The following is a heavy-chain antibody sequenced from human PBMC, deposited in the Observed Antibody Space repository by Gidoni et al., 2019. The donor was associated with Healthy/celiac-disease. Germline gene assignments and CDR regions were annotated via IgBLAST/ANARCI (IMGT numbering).Heavy chain of an antibody. CDR2: ISHTGST. V-gene: IGHV4-34*01. D-gene: IGHD3-10*01. CDR1: GGSFSGYY. CDR3: ARGDYGSGSLIDY. Sequence: QVQLQQWGAGLLKPSETLSLTCAVYGGSFSGYYWSWIRQPPGKGLEWIGEISHTGSTTYIPSLKSRVTISMDRSKNQFSLRLSSVTAADTAVYYCARGDYGSGSLIDYWGQGTLVTVSS. J-gene: IGHJ4*02.